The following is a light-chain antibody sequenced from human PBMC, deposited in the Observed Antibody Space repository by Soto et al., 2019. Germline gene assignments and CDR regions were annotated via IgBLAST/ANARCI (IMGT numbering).Light chain of an antibody. J-gene: IGKJ4*01. V-gene: IGKV3-11*01. CDR2: DAS. CDR3: HQRSNWPRT. Sequence: EIVLTQSPATLSLSPGEGATLSCRASQSVSSYLDWYQQKPGQAPRLLIYDASNRATGIPARFSGSGSGTDFTLTISSQEPEDFAVYYCHQRSNWPRTFGGGTKVDIK. CDR1: QSVSSY.